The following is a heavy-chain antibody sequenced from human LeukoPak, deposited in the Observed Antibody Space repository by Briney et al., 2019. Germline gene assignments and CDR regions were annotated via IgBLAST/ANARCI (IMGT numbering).Heavy chain of an antibody. D-gene: IGHD5-18*01. J-gene: IGHJ3*02. CDR2: IYYSGST. CDR3: ARDSLGSVDTAMVRGGYAFDI. V-gene: IGHV4-31*03. CDR1: GGSISSGGYY. Sequence: PSETLSLTCTVSGGSISSGGYYWSWIRQHPGKGLEWIGYIYYSGSTYCNPSLKSRVTISVDTSKNQFSLKLSSVTAADTAVYYCARDSLGSVDTAMVRGGYAFDIWGQGTMVTVSS.